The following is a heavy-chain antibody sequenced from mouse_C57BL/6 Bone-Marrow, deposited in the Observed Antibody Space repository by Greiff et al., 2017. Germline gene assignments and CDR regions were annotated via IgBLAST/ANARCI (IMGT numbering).Heavy chain of an antibody. CDR1: GYAFSSSW. Sequence: QVQLQQSGAELVKPGASVKISCKASGYAFSSSWMNWVKQRPGQGLEWIGRIYPGGGDTNYNGKFKGKATLTADKSSSTAYMQLSSLTSEDTAVSFCAGGDYDRGSLYAFDYWGQGTSVTVSS. D-gene: IGHD2-4*01. CDR2: IYPGGGDT. CDR3: AGGDYDRGSLYAFDY. J-gene: IGHJ4*01. V-gene: IGHV1-82*01.